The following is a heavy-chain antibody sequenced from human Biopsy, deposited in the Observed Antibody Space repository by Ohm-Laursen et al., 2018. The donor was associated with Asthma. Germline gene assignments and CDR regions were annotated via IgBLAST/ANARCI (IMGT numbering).Heavy chain of an antibody. Sequence: GSLRLSCSAPGFTFSSYAMSWVRQAPGKGLEWVSAISGSGGSTYYADSVKGRFTISRDNSKNTLDLQMNSLRGDDTAVYYCVRCRSGYPDHYSDFWGLGTLVTVSS. J-gene: IGHJ4*02. CDR1: GFTFSSYA. V-gene: IGHV3-23*01. CDR3: VRCRSGYPDHYSDF. D-gene: IGHD2-21*01. CDR2: ISGSGGST.